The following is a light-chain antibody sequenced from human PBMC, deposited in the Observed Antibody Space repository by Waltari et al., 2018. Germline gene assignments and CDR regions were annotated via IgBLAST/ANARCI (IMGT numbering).Light chain of an antibody. CDR2: DAS. V-gene: IGKV3-20*01. J-gene: IGKJ4*01. CDR3: QQYATSPLT. Sequence: EIVLTQSPGTLSLSPGERASLSCRASQSVSSNYLAWYQQEPGQTPRLLIYDASSRATGIPDRFSGSGSGTDFTLTISRLEPEDFAVFYCQQYATSPLTFGGGTKVEIK. CDR1: QSVSSNY.